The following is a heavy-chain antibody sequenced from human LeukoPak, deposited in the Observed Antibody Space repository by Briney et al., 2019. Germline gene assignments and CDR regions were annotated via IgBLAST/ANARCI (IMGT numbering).Heavy chain of an antibody. J-gene: IGHJ5*02. CDR2: IYNGVNT. Sequence: SETLSLTCTVSGASFSSASYWTWIRQPPGKGVEWIAHIYNGVNTNFNPSLKSRVTISVDTSKNQFSLRLNSVTAADTAVYYCARSRAFNSGAFDPWGQGSLVTVSS. V-gene: IGHV4-61*01. CDR1: GASFSSASY. CDR3: ARSRAFNSGAFDP. D-gene: IGHD1-26*01.